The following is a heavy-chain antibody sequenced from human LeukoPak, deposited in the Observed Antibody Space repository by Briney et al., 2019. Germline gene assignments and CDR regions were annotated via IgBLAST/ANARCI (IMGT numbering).Heavy chain of an antibody. Sequence: GESLKISCKGSGYSFTSYWIGWVRQMPGKGLEGMGFIYPGDSDTRYSPSFQGQVAISADKSISTAYLQWSSLKASDTAMYYCARSGSYGLYYYYYMDVWGKGTTVTVSS. V-gene: IGHV5-51*01. D-gene: IGHD5-18*01. CDR1: GYSFTSYW. J-gene: IGHJ6*03. CDR3: ARSGSYGLYYYYYMDV. CDR2: IYPGDSDT.